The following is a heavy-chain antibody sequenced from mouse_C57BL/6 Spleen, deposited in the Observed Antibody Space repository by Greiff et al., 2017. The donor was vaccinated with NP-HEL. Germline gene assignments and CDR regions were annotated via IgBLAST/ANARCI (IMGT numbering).Heavy chain of an antibody. D-gene: IGHD1-1*01. CDR1: GYTFTSYW. J-gene: IGHJ2*01. CDR2: IDPSDSYT. CDR3: ARGYYGSSPYFDY. V-gene: IGHV1-69*01. Sequence: QVQLQQPGAELVMPGASVKLSCKASGYTFTSYWMHWVKQRPGQGLEWIGEIDPSDSYTTYNQKFKGKSTLTVDKSSSTAYMQLSSLTSEDSAVDYCARGYYGSSPYFDYWGQGTTLTVSS.